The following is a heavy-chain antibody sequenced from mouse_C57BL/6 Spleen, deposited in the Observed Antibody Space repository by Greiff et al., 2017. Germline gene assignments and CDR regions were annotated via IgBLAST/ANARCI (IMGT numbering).Heavy chain of an antibody. Sequence: EVKLEESGGGLVQPGGSMKLSCVASGFTFSNYLMNWVRQSPEKGLEWVAQIRLKSDNYATHYAESVKGRFTISRDDSKSNIYLQMNNLRAEDTGIYYCTDWGYWGQGASVTVSS. CDR1: GFTFSNYL. CDR3: TDWGY. J-gene: IGHJ4*01. V-gene: IGHV6-3*01. CDR2: IRLKSDNYAT.